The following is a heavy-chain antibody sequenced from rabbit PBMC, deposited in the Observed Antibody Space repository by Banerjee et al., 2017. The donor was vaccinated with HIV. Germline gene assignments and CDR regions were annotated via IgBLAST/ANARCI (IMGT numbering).Heavy chain of an antibody. Sequence: QEQLVESGGGLVQPEGSLTLTCKASGFTLSSYWMWWVRQAPGKGLEWIGCIYTISGNTYYASWVNGRFTISETSSTTVTLQMTSLTAADTATYFCARSGAGTSYSYGLDLWGQGTLVTVS. CDR3: ARSGAGTSYSYGLDL. V-gene: IGHV1S45*01. CDR2: IYTISGNT. J-gene: IGHJ6*01. D-gene: IGHD8-1*01. CDR1: GFTLSSYW.